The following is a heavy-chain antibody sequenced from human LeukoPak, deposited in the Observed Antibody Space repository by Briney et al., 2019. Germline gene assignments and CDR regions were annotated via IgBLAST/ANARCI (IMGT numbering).Heavy chain of an antibody. CDR3: ARDAYGGSSPYFDY. J-gene: IGHJ4*02. D-gene: IGHD4-23*01. CDR2: INHSGST. Sequence: SETLSLTCAVYGGSFSGYYWSWIRQPPGKGLEWIGEINHSGSTNYNPSLKSRVTISVDTSKNQFSLKLSSVTAADTAVYYCARDAYGGSSPYFDYWGQGTLVTVSS. CDR1: GGSFSGYY. V-gene: IGHV4-34*01.